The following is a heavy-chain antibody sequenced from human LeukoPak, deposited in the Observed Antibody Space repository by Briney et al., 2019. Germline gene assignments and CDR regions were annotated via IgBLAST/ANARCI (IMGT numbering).Heavy chain of an antibody. CDR2: ISGSGGST. J-gene: IGHJ6*02. Sequence: GGSLRLSCVASGFSFSYYSMSWVRQAPGKGLEWVSAISGSGGSTYYADSVKGRFTISRDNSKNTLYLQMNSLRAEDTAVYYCAKVTGDLGYCSSTSCYTVYYYYYGMDVWGQGTTVTVSS. CDR3: AKVTGDLGYCSSTSCYTVYYYYYGMDV. V-gene: IGHV3-23*01. D-gene: IGHD2-2*02. CDR1: GFSFSYYS.